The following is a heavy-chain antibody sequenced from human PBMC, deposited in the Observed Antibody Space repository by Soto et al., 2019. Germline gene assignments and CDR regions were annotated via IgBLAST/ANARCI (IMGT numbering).Heavy chain of an antibody. CDR3: AMVDVYVTPSPQDV. CDR2: INTYNGNT. Sequence: QVQLVQSGAEVKNPGASVKVSCKASGYTFTRYGIGWARQAPGQGLEWMGWINTYNGNTNYEQNVQGRVTLTTDTSTSTAYMELSTLRSTDTAIYYCAMVDVYVTPSPQDVWGQGTTVIVSS. D-gene: IGHD3-16*01. V-gene: IGHV1-18*01. CDR1: GYTFTRYG. J-gene: IGHJ6*02.